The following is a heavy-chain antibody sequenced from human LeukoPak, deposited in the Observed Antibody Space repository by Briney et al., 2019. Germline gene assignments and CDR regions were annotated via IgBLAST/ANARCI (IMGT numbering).Heavy chain of an antibody. J-gene: IGHJ4*02. D-gene: IGHD6-13*01. V-gene: IGHV3-23*01. CDR2: ISGSGGST. Sequence: KTGGSLRLSCAASGFTFSSYAMSWVRQVPGKGLEWVSAISGSGGSTYYADSVKGRFTISRDNSKNTLYLQMNSLRAEDTAVYYCARHPGIAAAGIDYWGQGTLVTVSS. CDR1: GFTFSSYA. CDR3: ARHPGIAAAGIDY.